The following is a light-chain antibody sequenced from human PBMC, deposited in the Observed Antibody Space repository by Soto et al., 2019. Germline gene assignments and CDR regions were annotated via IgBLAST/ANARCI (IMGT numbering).Light chain of an antibody. Sequence: IVLTQSPATLVLSPGARATLSCRARQSVSSALLWYQKKPGQAPRLLIYGASSRATGIPARFSGSGSGTDFTLTISSLEPEDFAVYYCHQRSNWPLTFGGGTKVEI. CDR3: HQRSNWPLT. CDR1: QSVSSA. J-gene: IGKJ4*01. CDR2: GAS. V-gene: IGKV3-11*01.